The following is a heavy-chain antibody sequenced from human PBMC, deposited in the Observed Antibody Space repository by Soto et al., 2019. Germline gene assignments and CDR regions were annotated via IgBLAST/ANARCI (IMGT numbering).Heavy chain of an antibody. CDR1: GGSISSYY. Sequence: PSETLSLTCTVSGGSISSYYWSWIRQPPGKGLEWIGYIYYSGSTNYNPSLKSRVTISVDTSKNQFSLKLSSVTAADTAVYYCAKVIPPLYCSSTSCYTSYYYYGMDVWGQGTTVTVSS. J-gene: IGHJ6*02. V-gene: IGHV4-59*01. CDR3: AKVIPPLYCSSTSCYTSYYYYGMDV. D-gene: IGHD2-2*02. CDR2: IYYSGST.